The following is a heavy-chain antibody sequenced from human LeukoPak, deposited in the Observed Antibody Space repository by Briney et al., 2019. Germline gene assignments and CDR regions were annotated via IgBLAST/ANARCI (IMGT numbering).Heavy chain of an antibody. Sequence: SETLSLTCTVSGGSISSSSYYWGWIRQPPGKGLEWIGSIYYSGSTYYNPSLKSRVTISVDTSKNQFSLKLSSVTAADTAVYYCASHAGLRGYSYGYPRPPTSNNWFDPWGQGTLVTVSS. CDR2: IYYSGST. D-gene: IGHD5-18*01. CDR1: GGSISSSSYY. V-gene: IGHV4-39*01. CDR3: ASHAGLRGYSYGYPRPPTSNNWFDP. J-gene: IGHJ5*02.